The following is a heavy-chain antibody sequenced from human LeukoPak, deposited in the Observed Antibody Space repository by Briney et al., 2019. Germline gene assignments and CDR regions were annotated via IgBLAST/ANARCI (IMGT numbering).Heavy chain of an antibody. CDR1: GFTVSSNY. CDR2: IYSGGST. V-gene: IGHV3-53*01. D-gene: IGHD6-13*01. J-gene: IGHJ6*02. CDR3: ARDGAAAGIRNYYYGMDV. Sequence: PGGSLRLSCAASGFTVSSNYMSWVRQAPGKGLEWVSVIYSGGSTYYADSVKGRFTISRDNSKNTLYLQMNSLRAEDTAVYYRARDGAAAGIRNYYYGMDVWGQGTMVTVSS.